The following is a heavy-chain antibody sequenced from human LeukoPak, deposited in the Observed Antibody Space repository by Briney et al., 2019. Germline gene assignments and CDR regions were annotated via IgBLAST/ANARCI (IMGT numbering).Heavy chain of an antibody. J-gene: IGHJ3*02. Sequence: SQTLSLTCTVSGGSISSGSYYWSWIRQPAGKGLEWIGEIYHSGSTNYNPSLKSRVTISVDTSKNQFSLKLSSVTAADTAVYYCARQDFDWVSYAFDIWGQGTMVTVSS. D-gene: IGHD3-9*01. CDR1: GGSISSGSYY. V-gene: IGHV4-61*09. CDR2: IYHSGST. CDR3: ARQDFDWVSYAFDI.